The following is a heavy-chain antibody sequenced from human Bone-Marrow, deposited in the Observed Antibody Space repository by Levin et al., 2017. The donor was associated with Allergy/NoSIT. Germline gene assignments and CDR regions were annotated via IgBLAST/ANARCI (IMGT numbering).Heavy chain of an antibody. D-gene: IGHD4/OR15-4a*01. J-gene: IGHJ6*02. CDR2: ISSGSTYI. V-gene: IGHV3-21*01. Sequence: GESLKISCAASGFSFRDYSMNWVRQAPGKGLEWVSSISSGSTYINYADSVKGRFTISRDNAKKSLYLQMNSLSVEDTGVYYCATDRASEEANIIYYYYAMDVWGQGTTVTVSS. CDR3: ATDRASEEANIIYYYYAMDV. CDR1: GFSFRDYS.